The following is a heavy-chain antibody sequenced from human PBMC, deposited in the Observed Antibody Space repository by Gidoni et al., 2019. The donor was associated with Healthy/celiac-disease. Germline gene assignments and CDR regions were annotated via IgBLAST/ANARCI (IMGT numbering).Heavy chain of an antibody. D-gene: IGHD3-3*01. CDR2: ISSSSSTI. Sequence: EVQLVESGGGLVQPGGSLRLSCAASGFTFSSYSMNWVRQAPGKGLEWVSYISSSSSTIYYADSVKGRFTISRDNAKNSLYLQMNSLRDEDTAVYYCARDPVWGFLEWFGNVWGQGTTVTVSS. V-gene: IGHV3-48*02. J-gene: IGHJ6*02. CDR3: ARDPVWGFLEWFGNV. CDR1: GFTFSSYS.